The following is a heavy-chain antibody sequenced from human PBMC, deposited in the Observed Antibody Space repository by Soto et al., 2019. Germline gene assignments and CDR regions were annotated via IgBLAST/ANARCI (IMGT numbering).Heavy chain of an antibody. CDR1: GGTFSSYA. J-gene: IGHJ4*02. V-gene: IGHV1-69*13. Sequence: SVKVSCKASGGTFSSYAISWVRQAPGQGLEWIGGIIPIFGTANYAQKFQGRVKNTADESTSTAYMELSSLRSEDTAVYYCARHLAVADLSRWYYFDYWGQGTLVTVS. CDR3: ARHLAVADLSRWYYFDY. CDR2: IIPIFGTA. D-gene: IGHD6-19*01.